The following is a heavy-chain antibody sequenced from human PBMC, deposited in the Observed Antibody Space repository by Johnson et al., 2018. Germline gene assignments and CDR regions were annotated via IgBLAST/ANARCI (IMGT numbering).Heavy chain of an antibody. CDR2: TSSDGRNK. J-gene: IGHJ6*02. D-gene: IGHD6-19*01. CDR1: GFTFSSYG. Sequence: QVQLVQSGGGVVQXGRSLRLXCAASGFTFSSYGMHWVRQAPGKGLEWVAGTSSDGRNKYYADSVKGRFTISRDNSRNTLYLQMNSLRDEDTAVYYCAKGISVAGTPMYSYYYATDVWGQGTTVTVSS. CDR3: AKGISVAGTPMYSYYYATDV. V-gene: IGHV3-30*18.